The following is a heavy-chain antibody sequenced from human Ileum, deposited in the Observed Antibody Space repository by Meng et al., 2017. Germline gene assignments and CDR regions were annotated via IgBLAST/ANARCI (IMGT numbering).Heavy chain of an antibody. CDR1: GFIFSTSA. Sequence: LELGGCLVQPGGSLRLSCAASGFIFSTSAMTWVRQAPGKGLEWVSGISGGGHSTYYADSVKGRFTISRDNSKNTLYLQMNSLRAEDTAVYYCAKDVESSFPWDYWGQGTLVTVSS. J-gene: IGHJ4*02. CDR3: AKDVESSFPWDY. CDR2: ISGGGHST. V-gene: IGHV3-23*01. D-gene: IGHD2/OR15-2a*01.